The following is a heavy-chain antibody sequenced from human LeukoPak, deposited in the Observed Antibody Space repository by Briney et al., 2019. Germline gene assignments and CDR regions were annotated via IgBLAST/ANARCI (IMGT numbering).Heavy chain of an antibody. CDR3: ARDYYDSSGYYYFNY. J-gene: IGHJ4*02. CDR2: IIPIFGTA. CDR1: GGTFSSYA. V-gene: IGHV1-69*13. Sequence: SVKVSCKASGGTFSSYAISWVRQAPGQGLEWMGGIIPIFGTANYAQKFQGRVTITADESTSTAYMELSSLRSEDTAVYYCARDYYDSSGYYYFNYWGQGTLVTVSS. D-gene: IGHD3-22*01.